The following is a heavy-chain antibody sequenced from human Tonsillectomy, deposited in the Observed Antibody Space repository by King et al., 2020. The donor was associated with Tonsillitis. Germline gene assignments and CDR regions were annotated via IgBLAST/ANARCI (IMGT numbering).Heavy chain of an antibody. V-gene: IGHV4-30-2*01. CDR1: GGSISSGGYS. Sequence: QLQESGSGLVKPSQTLSLTCAVSGGSISSGGYSWSWIRQPPGKGLEWIGYIYPSGDTYCNPSLKSRVTISVDRSKNQFSLKLSSVTAADTAVYYCAGSSDLGDYASYFDYWGQGTLVTVSS. CDR2: IYPSGDT. CDR3: AGSSDLGDYASYFDY. J-gene: IGHJ4*02. D-gene: IGHD4-17*01.